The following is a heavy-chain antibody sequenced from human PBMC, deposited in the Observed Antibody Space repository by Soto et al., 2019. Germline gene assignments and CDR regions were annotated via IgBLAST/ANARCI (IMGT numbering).Heavy chain of an antibody. V-gene: IGHV3-21*01. Sequence: GGSLRLSCAASGFTFSSYSMNWVRQAPGKGLEWVSSISSSSSYIYYADSVKGRFTISRDNAKNSLYLQMNSLRAEDTAVYYCASLRGYSGYELDYWGQGTLVTVSS. CDR1: GFTFSSYS. J-gene: IGHJ4*02. D-gene: IGHD5-12*01. CDR2: ISSSSSYI. CDR3: ASLRGYSGYELDY.